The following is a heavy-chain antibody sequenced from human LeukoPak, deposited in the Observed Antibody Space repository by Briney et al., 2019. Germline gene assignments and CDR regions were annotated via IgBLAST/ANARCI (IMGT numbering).Heavy chain of an antibody. CDR3: ARGRSGGSYHHYYYYGMDV. Sequence: SETLSLTCAVYGGSFSNYYWSWIRQPPGKGLEWIGEINHSGSTNYNPSLKSRVTISVDTSKNQFSLKLSSVTAADTAVYYCARGRSGGSYHHYYYYGMDVWGQGTTVTVSS. V-gene: IGHV4-34*01. D-gene: IGHD1-26*01. J-gene: IGHJ6*02. CDR2: INHSGST. CDR1: GGSFSNYY.